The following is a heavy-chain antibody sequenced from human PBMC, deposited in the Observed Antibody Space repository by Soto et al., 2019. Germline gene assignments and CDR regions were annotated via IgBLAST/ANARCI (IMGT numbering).Heavy chain of an antibody. CDR3: ARAKHGDLDY. Sequence: QVQLQQWGAGLLKPSETLSLTCAVYGGSFSGYYWSWIRQPPGKGLGWIGEINHSGSTNYNPSLKSRVTISVDTSKNQFSLKLSSVTAADTAVYYCARAKHGDLDYWGQGTLVTVSS. CDR2: INHSGST. CDR1: GGSFSGYY. V-gene: IGHV4-34*01. D-gene: IGHD4-17*01. J-gene: IGHJ4*02.